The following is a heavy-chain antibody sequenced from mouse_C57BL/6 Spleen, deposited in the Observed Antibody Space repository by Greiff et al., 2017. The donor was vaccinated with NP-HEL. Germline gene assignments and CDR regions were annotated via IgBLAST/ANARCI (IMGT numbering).Heavy chain of an antibody. CDR3: ARGSTMVTTEAFAY. V-gene: IGHV5-6*01. CDR1: GFTFSSYG. D-gene: IGHD2-2*01. J-gene: IGHJ3*01. CDR2: ISSGGSYT. Sequence: DVQLVESGGDLVKPGGSLKLSCAASGFTFSSYGMSWVRQTPDKRLEWVATISSGGSYTYYPDSVKGRFTISRDNAKNTLYLQMSSLKSEDTAMYYCARGSTMVTTEAFAYWGQGTLVTVSA.